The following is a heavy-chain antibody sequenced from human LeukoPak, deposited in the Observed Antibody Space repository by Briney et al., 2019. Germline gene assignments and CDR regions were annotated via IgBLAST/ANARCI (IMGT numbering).Heavy chain of an antibody. J-gene: IGHJ4*02. CDR2: INHSGST. D-gene: IGHD3-22*01. CDR1: GGSFSGYY. V-gene: IGHV4-34*01. CDR3: VTYYFDSSGPKKNY. Sequence: KPSETLSLTCAVYGGSFSGYYWSWIRQPPGKGLGWIGEINHSGSTNYNPSLKSRVTISVDTSKKQFSLKLSSVTAADTAVYYCVTYYFDSSGPKKNYWGQGTLVTVSS.